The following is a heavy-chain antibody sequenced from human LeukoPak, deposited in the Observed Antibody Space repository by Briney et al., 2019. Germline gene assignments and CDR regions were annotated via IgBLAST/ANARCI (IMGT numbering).Heavy chain of an antibody. D-gene: IGHD6-25*01. J-gene: IGHJ4*02. CDR2: VYTSGST. Sequence: KPSETLSLTCTVSGGSISSGSYYWSWIRQPAGKGLEWIGRVYTSGSTNYNPSLKSRVTISVDTSKNQFSLKLSSVTAADTAVYYCARGGSVRTFDYWGQGTLVTVAS. V-gene: IGHV4-61*02. CDR3: ARGGSVRTFDY. CDR1: GGSISSGSYY.